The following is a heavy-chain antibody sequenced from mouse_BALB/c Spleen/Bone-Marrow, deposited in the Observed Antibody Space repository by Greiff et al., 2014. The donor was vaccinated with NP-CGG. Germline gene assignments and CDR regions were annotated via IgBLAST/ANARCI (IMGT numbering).Heavy chain of an antibody. CDR1: GYTFTSYW. J-gene: IGHJ3*01. CDR3: TRGGGSSYVEFAY. D-gene: IGHD1-1*01. V-gene: IGHV1-5*01. Sequence: VQLKQSGTVVARPGASVKMSCKASGYTFTSYWMHWVKQRPGQGLEWIGAIYPGNSDTSYNQKFKGKAKLTAVTSTSTAYMELSSLTNEDYAVYYCTRGGGSSYVEFAYWGQGTLVTVSA. CDR2: IYPGNSDT.